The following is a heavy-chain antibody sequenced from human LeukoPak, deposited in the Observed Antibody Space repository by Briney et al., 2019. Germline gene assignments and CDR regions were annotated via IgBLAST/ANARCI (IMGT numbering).Heavy chain of an antibody. Sequence: ASVKVSCKASGYTFTSYYMHWVRQAPGQGLEWMGIINPSGGSTSYAQKFQGRVTMTRDTSTSTVYMELSSLRSEDTAVYYCARYYYGSGSYYNVYVFDYWGQGTLVTVSS. J-gene: IGHJ4*02. D-gene: IGHD3-10*01. CDR1: GYTFTSYY. V-gene: IGHV1-46*01. CDR2: INPSGGST. CDR3: ARYYYGSGSYYNVYVFDY.